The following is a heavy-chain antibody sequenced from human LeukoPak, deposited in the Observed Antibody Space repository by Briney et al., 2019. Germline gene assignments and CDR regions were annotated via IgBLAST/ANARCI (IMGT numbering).Heavy chain of an antibody. V-gene: IGHV5-51*01. CDR1: GYSFTDYW. D-gene: IGHD3-22*01. Sequence: GESPKISCKGSGYSFTDYWVGWVRQMPGKVLEWMGIIYPGDSDTRYSPSFRGQVTISADTSINTAYLQWSSLKASDTAMYYCARWHYYDILYSFDYWGQVTLVTVSS. CDR3: ARWHYYDILYSFDY. J-gene: IGHJ4*02. CDR2: IYPGDSDT.